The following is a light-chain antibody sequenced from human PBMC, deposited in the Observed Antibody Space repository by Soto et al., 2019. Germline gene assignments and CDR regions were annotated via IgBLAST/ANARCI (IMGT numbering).Light chain of an antibody. Sequence: DLQMTQSPSSLSASVGDRVTITCQASQDITKYLNWYQQKPGKAPKLLIYDASNLETGVPSRFSGSASGTEVSFTISSLQPEDFAAYYCQQCANLPNTFGRGTKLEIK. CDR3: QQCANLPNT. V-gene: IGKV1-33*01. J-gene: IGKJ2*01. CDR1: QDITKY. CDR2: DAS.